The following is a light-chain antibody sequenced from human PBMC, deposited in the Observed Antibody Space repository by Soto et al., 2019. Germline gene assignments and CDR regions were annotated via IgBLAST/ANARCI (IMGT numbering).Light chain of an antibody. CDR2: WAS. V-gene: IGKV4-1*01. CDR3: QQYYGSPWT. CDR1: QNILYSSNNKNY. Sequence: DIVVTQSPDSLAVSLGERATIDCKSSQNILYSSNNKNYLAWYQQKPGQPPRLLFYWASTRESGVHDRFSGSASGAHFTLAINGLQPEDVAVYYCQQYYGSPWTFGQGTKVEVK. J-gene: IGKJ1*01.